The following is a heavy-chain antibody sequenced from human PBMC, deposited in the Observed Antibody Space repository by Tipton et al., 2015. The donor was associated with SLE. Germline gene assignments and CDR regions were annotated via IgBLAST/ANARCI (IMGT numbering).Heavy chain of an antibody. CDR2: ITSRSSYI. J-gene: IGHJ4*02. D-gene: IGHD1-26*01. CDR3: ARDSSDPIGSFDY. V-gene: IGHV3-21*01. Sequence: SLRLSCAASGFTFSSYAMSWVRQAPGKGLEWVSSITSRSSYIYNADSLKGRFTISRDNAKNSLYLQMNSLRAEDTAVYYCARDSSDPIGSFDYWGQGTLVTVSS. CDR1: GFTFSSYA.